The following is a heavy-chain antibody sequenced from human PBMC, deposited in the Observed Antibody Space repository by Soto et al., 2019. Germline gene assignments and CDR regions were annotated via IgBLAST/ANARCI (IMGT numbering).Heavy chain of an antibody. CDR2: IDVGSANA. CDR1: GFTFSSSA. Sequence: GASVKVSCKTSGFTFSSSAVHWVRQARGHRLQWIGWIDVGSANANYSPSFQGHVTISADKSISTAYLQWSSLKASDTAMYYCARLQAAAGDNDLTFDYWGQGTLVTVSS. D-gene: IGHD6-13*01. V-gene: IGHV1-58*01. J-gene: IGHJ4*02. CDR3: ARLQAAAGDNDLTFDY.